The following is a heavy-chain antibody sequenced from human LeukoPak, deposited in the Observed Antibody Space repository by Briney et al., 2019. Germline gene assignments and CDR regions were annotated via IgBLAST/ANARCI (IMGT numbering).Heavy chain of an antibody. CDR2: IKDDGSEE. J-gene: IGHJ6*02. D-gene: IGHD3-3*01. CDR3: ARERKDYDFWSGYYSGMDV. V-gene: IGHV3-7*01. CDR1: GFNFNNYW. Sequence: GGSLRLSCAASGFNFNNYWMSWLRQAPGKGLEWVANIKDDGSEEYYVDSVKGRFTIVRDNAYNSLYLQMNSLRAEDTAVYYCARERKDYDFWSGYYSGMDVWGQGTTVTVSS.